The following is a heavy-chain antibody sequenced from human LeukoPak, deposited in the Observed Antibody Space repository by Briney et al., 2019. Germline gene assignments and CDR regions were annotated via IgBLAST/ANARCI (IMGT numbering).Heavy chain of an antibody. CDR1: GYTFTSYD. J-gene: IGHJ5*02. CDR2: MNPNSGNT. CDR3: ARAYVDIVATIKAYWFDP. V-gene: IGHV1-8*01. D-gene: IGHD5-12*01. Sequence: ASVKVSCKASGYTFTSYDINWVRQATGQGLEWMGWMNPNSGNTGYAQKFQGRVTMTRNTSISTAYMELSSLRSEDTAVYYCARAYVDIVATIKAYWFDPWGQGTLVTVSS.